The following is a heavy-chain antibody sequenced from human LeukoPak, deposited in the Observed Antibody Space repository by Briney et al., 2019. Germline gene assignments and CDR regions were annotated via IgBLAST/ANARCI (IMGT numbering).Heavy chain of an antibody. CDR1: GGSISSSSYY. CDR2: IYYSGST. V-gene: IGHV4-39*01. D-gene: IGHD3-10*01. Sequence: SETPSLTCTVSGGSISSSSYYWGWIRQPPGKGLEWIGSIYYSGSTYYNPSLKSRVTISVDTSKNQFSLKLSSVTAADTAVYYCARQVRGFDYYGSGSYYLSDYWGQGTLVTVSS. CDR3: ARQVRGFDYYGSGSYYLSDY. J-gene: IGHJ4*02.